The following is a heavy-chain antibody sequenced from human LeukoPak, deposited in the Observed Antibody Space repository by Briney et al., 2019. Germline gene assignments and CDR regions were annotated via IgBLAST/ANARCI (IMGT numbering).Heavy chain of an antibody. Sequence: GASVKVSCXASGYTFTSYYMHWVRQAPGQGLEWMGIINPSGGSTSYAQKFQGRVTMTRDTSTSTVYMELSSLRSEDTAVYYCARVREWELLKGNWFDPWGQGTLVTVSS. J-gene: IGHJ5*02. CDR2: INPSGGST. D-gene: IGHD1-26*01. CDR3: ARVREWELLKGNWFDP. V-gene: IGHV1-46*03. CDR1: GYTFTSYY.